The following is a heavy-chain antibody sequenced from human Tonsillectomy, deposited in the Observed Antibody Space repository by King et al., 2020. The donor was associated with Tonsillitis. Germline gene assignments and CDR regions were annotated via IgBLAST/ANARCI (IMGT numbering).Heavy chain of an antibody. CDR1: GGSISSSSYY. Sequence: LQLQESGPGLAKPSETLSLTCTVSGGSISSSSYYWGWIRQPPGKGLEWIGSIYYSGSTYYNPSLKSRVTMSVDTSNNQFSLKLSSVTAADTAVYYCARGSRLGIYYFDYWGQGTLVTVSS. V-gene: IGHV4-39*01. D-gene: IGHD3-22*01. J-gene: IGHJ4*02. CDR2: IYYSGST. CDR3: ARGSRLGIYYFDY.